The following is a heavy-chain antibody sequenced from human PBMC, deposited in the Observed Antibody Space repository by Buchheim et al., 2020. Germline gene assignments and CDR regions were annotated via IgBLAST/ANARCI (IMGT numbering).Heavy chain of an antibody. D-gene: IGHD4-17*01. CDR1: GFTFTYYG. V-gene: IGHV3-23*04. Sequence: VQLVESGGGLAQPGGSLTLSCTASGFTFTYYGMSWVRQAPGKGLEWVSISVGGGNTYYADSVKGRFTVSRDNSKNTLYLQMNSLRAEDTAVYYCAREAYGDYYWGQGTL. CDR2: ISVGGGNT. CDR3: AREAYGDYY. J-gene: IGHJ4*02.